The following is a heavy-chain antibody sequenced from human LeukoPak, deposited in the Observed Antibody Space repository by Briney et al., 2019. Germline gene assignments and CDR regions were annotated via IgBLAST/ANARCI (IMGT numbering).Heavy chain of an antibody. J-gene: IGHJ4*02. D-gene: IGHD5-24*01. CDR1: GFTFSSYA. CDR2: ISGSGGST. Sequence: SGGSLRLSCAASGFTFSSYAMSWVRQAPGKGLEWVSAISGSGGSTYYADSVKGRFTISRDNSKNTLYLQMNSLRAEDTAVYYCAKSPGMATIPFDYVGQGTLVTVSS. CDR3: AKSPGMATIPFDY. V-gene: IGHV3-23*01.